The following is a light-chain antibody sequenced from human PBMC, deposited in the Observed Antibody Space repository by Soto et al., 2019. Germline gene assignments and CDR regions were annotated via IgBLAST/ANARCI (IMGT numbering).Light chain of an antibody. CDR2: DAS. J-gene: IGKJ4*01. V-gene: IGKV3-11*01. CDR1: QSLSTS. Sequence: EIVLTQSPATLSLSTGERATLSCRASQSLSTSLDWYQQKPGQAPRLLIYDASNRATGIPARFSGGGSGTDFTLTISSLEPEDFSVYCCHQRPNGPLVWTFGGGTKVEIK. CDR3: HQRPNGPLVWT.